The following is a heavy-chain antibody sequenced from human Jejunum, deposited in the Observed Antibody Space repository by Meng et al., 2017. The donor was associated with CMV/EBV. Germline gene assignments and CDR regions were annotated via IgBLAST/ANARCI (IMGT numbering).Heavy chain of an antibody. V-gene: IGHV1-46*01. CDR2: INPSGGST. CDR3: ARGGGPSMIVVPS. D-gene: IGHD3-22*01. J-gene: IGHJ4*02. Sequence: CKASGYTFTSYYMHWVRQAPGQGLEWMGLINPSGGSTRYAQKFQGRVTMTRDTSTSTVYMELSSLRSEDTAVYYCARGGGPSMIVVPSWGQGTLVTVSS. CDR1: GYTFTSYY.